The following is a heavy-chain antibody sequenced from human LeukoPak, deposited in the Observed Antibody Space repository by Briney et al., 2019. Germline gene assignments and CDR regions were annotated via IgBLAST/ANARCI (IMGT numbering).Heavy chain of an antibody. CDR3: ARVGPLYYYGMDV. V-gene: IGHV1-18*01. CDR2: ISAYNGNT. Sequence: GASVKVSCKASGYTFTSYGISWVRQAPGQGLEWMGWISAYNGNTNYAQKLQGRVTMTTDTSTNTAYMELRSLRSDDTAVYYCARVGPLYYYGMDVWGQGTTVTVSS. CDR1: GYTFTSYG. J-gene: IGHJ6*02.